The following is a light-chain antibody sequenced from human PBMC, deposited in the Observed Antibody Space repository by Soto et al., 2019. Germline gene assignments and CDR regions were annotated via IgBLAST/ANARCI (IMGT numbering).Light chain of an antibody. V-gene: IGKV3-20*01. CDR3: QQYGSSPYT. CDR1: QSVSSSY. J-gene: IGKJ2*01. Sequence: EIVLTQSPGTLSLSPGERATLSCRASQSVSSSYLAWYQQKPVQAPRLLIYGASSRATGIPDRFSGSGSGTAFTRTISRLEPEDFAVYYCQQYGSSPYTFGQGTKLEIK. CDR2: GAS.